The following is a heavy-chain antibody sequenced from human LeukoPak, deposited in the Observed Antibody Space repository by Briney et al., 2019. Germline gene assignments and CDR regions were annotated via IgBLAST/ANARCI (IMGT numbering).Heavy chain of an antibody. Sequence: PGQSLRLSCAASGFTFSDYYMSWIRQAPGKGLEWVANIKQDGSETFYVDSVKGRFTISRDNAKNSLYLQMNSLRAEDTAVYYCTRVIVEVPGVSDYCDYWGQGTLVTVSS. D-gene: IGHD2-2*01. CDR1: GFTFSDYY. CDR2: IKQDGSET. CDR3: TRVIVEVPGVSDYCDY. J-gene: IGHJ4*02. V-gene: IGHV3-7*05.